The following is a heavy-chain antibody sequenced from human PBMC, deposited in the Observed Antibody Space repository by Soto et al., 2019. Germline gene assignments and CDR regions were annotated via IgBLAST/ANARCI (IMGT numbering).Heavy chain of an antibody. D-gene: IGHD3-16*01. Sequence: SETLSLTCTVSGASMSDYFWTWILLPAGKRLEWIGRKSISGSTDYNPSLKGRASMSVDTSKNQFSLRLISVTAADTALYYCARSLGFAAGWSFDVWGQGILVTVSS. CDR2: KSISGST. V-gene: IGHV4-4*07. J-gene: IGHJ4*02. CDR1: GASMSDYF. CDR3: ARSLGFAAGWSFDV.